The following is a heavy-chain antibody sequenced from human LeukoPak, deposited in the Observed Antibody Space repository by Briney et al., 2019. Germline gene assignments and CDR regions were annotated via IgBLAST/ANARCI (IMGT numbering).Heavy chain of an antibody. CDR1: GGTFSSYA. D-gene: IGHD5-24*01. CDR2: IIPIFGTA. V-gene: IGHV1-69*05. J-gene: IGHJ5*02. CDR3: ARRGDGYNLSWFDP. Sequence: SVKVSCKASGGTFSSYAISWVRQAPGQGLEWMGGIIPIFGTANYAQKFQGRVTITTDESASTAYMELSSLRSEDTAVYYCARRGDGYNLSWFDPWGQGTLVTVSS.